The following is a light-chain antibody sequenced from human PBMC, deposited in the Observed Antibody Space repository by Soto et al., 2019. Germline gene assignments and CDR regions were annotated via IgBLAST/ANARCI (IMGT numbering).Light chain of an antibody. Sequence: EVVLTQFPATLSLSPGDRAALSCKASQSVHNFLAWYQQRPGQAPRLLIYGASNRAAGIPDSFSGSGSGTDFTLSINSLEPDYYAVYYCQQRSNWPPITFGQGTRLDSK. CDR1: QSVHNF. CDR2: GAS. J-gene: IGKJ5*01. CDR3: QQRSNWPPIT. V-gene: IGKV3-11*01.